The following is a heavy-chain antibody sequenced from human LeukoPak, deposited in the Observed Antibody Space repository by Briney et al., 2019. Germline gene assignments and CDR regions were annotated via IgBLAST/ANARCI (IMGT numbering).Heavy chain of an antibody. Sequence: PGGSLRLSCAASGFTVSSNYMSWVRQAPGKGLEWVSRVIRDGSFTNYADSVKGRFTISRDNAKNTLYLQMSSLRAEDTAVYFCVRDGDDFNFDYWGQGSLVTVSS. D-gene: IGHD5-24*01. V-gene: IGHV3-74*01. CDR2: VIRDGSFT. CDR1: GFTVSSNY. J-gene: IGHJ4*02. CDR3: VRDGDDFNFDY.